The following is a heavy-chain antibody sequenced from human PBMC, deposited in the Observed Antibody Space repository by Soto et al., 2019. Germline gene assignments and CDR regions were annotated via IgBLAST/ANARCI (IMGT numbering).Heavy chain of an antibody. J-gene: IGHJ6*02. CDR2: IIPIFGTA. CDR3: AREDIVVVPAAMPYYYGMDV. V-gene: IGHV1-69*01. Sequence: QVQLVQSGAEVKKPGSSVKVSCKASGGTFSSYAISWVRQAPGQGLEWMGGIIPIFGTANYAQKFQGRVTITADESTSTAYMALSSLRSEDTAVYYCAREDIVVVPAAMPYYYGMDVWGQGTTLTVSS. CDR1: GGTFSSYA. D-gene: IGHD2-2*01.